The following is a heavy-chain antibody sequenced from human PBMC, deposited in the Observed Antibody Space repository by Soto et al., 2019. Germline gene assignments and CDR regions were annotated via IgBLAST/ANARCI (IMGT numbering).Heavy chain of an antibody. CDR1: GGSITSSY. Sequence: SETLSLTCTVSGGSITSSYWSWIRRPPGKGLEWIAYIYDTGISGYTLSTSYNPSLKSRVTMSVDTSKSQFSLKLTSVTAADTAVYYCARGEDAFFYYGLDVWGQGITVTVS. CDR3: ARGEDAFFYYGLDV. J-gene: IGHJ6*02. CDR2: IYDTGISGYTLST. V-gene: IGHV4-59*01.